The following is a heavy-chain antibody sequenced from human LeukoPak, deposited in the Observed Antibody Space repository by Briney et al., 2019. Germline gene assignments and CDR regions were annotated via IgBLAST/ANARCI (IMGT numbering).Heavy chain of an antibody. Sequence: SETLSLTCAVYGGSFSGYYWSWIRQPPGKRLEWIGEINHSGSTNYNPSLKSRVTISVDTSKNQFSLKLSSVTAADTAVYYCARGRDYDFWSGYYERGYFDYWGQGTLVTVSS. D-gene: IGHD3-3*01. V-gene: IGHV4-34*01. CDR1: GGSFSGYY. CDR2: INHSGST. J-gene: IGHJ4*02. CDR3: ARGRDYDFWSGYYERGYFDY.